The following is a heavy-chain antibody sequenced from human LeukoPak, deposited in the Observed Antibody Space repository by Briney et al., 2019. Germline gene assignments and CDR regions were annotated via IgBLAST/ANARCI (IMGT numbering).Heavy chain of an antibody. Sequence: PGGSLRLSCSASGFSFSTDGMSWVRQAPGKGLEWVSGILGLGGASRTYYADSVKGRFTISRDNSKNTLHLQMNSLRAEDTAVYYCAKSWYYYYYMDVWGKGTTVIVSS. J-gene: IGHJ6*03. CDR2: ILGLGGASRT. CDR3: AKSWYYYYYMDV. V-gene: IGHV3-23*01. CDR1: GFSFSTDG.